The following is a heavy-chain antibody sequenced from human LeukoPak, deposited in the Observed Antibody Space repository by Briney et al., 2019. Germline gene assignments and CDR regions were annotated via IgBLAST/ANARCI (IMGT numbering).Heavy chain of an antibody. V-gene: IGHV3-30*18. CDR3: AKDYIDC. CDR1: GFTFSSYG. CDR2: ISYDGSNK. Sequence: GRSLRLSCAASGFTFSSYGMHWVRQAPGKGLEWVAVISYDGSNKYYADSVKGRFTISRDNSKNTLYLQMNSLRAEDTAVYYCAKDYIDCWGQGTLVTVSS. J-gene: IGHJ4*02.